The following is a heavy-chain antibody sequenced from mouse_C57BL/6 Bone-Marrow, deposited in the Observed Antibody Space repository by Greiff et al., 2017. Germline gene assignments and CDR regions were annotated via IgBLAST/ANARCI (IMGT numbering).Heavy chain of an antibody. V-gene: IGHV1-47*01. J-gene: IGHJ2*02. CDR2: FHAYNDDT. CDR3: SGSITFFYYFDY. D-gene: IGHD1-1*01. CDR1: GDTFTTYL. Sequence: VKLRRCGAELVKRGASVKMSCKASGDTFTTYLIERRKQNHGKSRERMGNFHAYNDDTKYNEKFKGEATLTVEKSSNTVYLELSRLTSYDSTVYYCSGSITFFYYFDYWGQGTSLTVSS.